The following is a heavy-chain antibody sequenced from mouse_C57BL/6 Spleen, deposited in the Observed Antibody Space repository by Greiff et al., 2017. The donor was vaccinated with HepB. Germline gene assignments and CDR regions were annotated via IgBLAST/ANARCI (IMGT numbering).Heavy chain of an antibody. CDR2: ISDGGSYT. D-gene: IGHD1-1*01. Sequence: EVQVVESGGGLVKPGGSLKLSCAASGFTFSSYAMSWVRQTPEKRLAWVATISDGGSYTYYPDNVKGRFTISRDNAKNNLYLQMSHLKSEDTAMYYCAREGYYGRSYFDYWGQGTTLTVSS. J-gene: IGHJ2*01. CDR3: AREGYYGRSYFDY. CDR1: GFTFSSYA. V-gene: IGHV5-4*01.